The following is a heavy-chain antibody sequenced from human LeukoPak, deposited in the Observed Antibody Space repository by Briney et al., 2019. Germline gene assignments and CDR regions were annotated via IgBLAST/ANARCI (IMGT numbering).Heavy chain of an antibody. CDR2: INHSGST. D-gene: IGHD2-2*02. CDR3: ARDSVVVPAAISPNWFDP. Sequence: SETLSLTCAVYGGSFSGYYWSWIRQPPGKGLEWIGEINHSGSTNYNPSLKSRVTISVDTSKNQFSLKLSSVTAADTAVYYCARDSVVVPAAISPNWFDPWGLGTLVTVSS. J-gene: IGHJ5*02. V-gene: IGHV4-34*01. CDR1: GGSFSGYY.